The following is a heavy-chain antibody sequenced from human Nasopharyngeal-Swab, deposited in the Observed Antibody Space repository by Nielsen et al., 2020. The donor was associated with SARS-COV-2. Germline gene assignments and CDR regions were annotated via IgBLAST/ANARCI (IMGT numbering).Heavy chain of an antibody. V-gene: IGHV4-39*01. Sequence: PGKGLEWIGSIYYSGSTYYNPSLKSRVTISVDTSKNRFPLKLSSVTAADTAVYYCARHVSSSWYAAVAGIRAFDYWGQGTLVTVSS. CDR3: ARHVSSSWYAAVAGIRAFDY. D-gene: IGHD6-13*01. CDR2: IYYSGST. J-gene: IGHJ4*02.